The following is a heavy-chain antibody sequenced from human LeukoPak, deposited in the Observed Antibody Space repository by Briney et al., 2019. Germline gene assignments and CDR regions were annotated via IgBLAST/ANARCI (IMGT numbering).Heavy chain of an antibody. CDR3: ARERGGWDSGYDYKSYYYYMDV. CDR2: IYYSGST. J-gene: IGHJ6*03. CDR1: GGSISSGDYY. V-gene: IGHV4-30-4*08. D-gene: IGHD5-12*01. Sequence: PSETLSLTCTVSGGSISSGDYYWSWIRQPPGKGLEWIGYIYYSGSTYYNPSLKSRVTMSVDTSKNQFSLKLSSVTAADTAVYYCARERGGWDSGYDYKSYYYYMDVWGKGTTVTVSS.